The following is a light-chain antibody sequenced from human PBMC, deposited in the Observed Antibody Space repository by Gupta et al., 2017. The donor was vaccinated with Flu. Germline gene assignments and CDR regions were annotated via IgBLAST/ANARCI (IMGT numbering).Light chain of an antibody. CDR3: MQALQTPIT. V-gene: IGKV2-28*01. Sequence: VMTQSPLSLAVNPAEPASISCRSSQSLLHSNGHTHLDWYLQKPGQSPQLLIYLASTRASGVPDRFSGSGSGTDFTLKISRMEAEDVGVYYCMQALQTPITFGQGTRLEIK. CDR2: LAS. J-gene: IGKJ5*01. CDR1: QSLLHSNGHTH.